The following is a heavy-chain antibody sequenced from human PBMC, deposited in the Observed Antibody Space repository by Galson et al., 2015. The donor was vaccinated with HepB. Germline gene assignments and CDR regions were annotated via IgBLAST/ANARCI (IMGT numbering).Heavy chain of an antibody. CDR1: GYTFTDYY. Sequence: VKVSCKVSGYTFTDYYVHWVQQAPGKGLEWMGLVDPEDGETIYAEKFQGRVTITADTSTDTAYMELSSLRSEDTAVYYCATVGSSWYEGWFDPWGQGTLVTVSS. D-gene: IGHD6-13*01. CDR2: VDPEDGET. CDR3: ATVGSSWYEGWFDP. V-gene: IGHV1-69-2*01. J-gene: IGHJ5*02.